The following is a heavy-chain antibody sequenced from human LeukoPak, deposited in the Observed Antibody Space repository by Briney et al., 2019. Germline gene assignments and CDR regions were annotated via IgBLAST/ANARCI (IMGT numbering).Heavy chain of an antibody. CDR1: GFTFSSYS. J-gene: IGHJ4*02. Sequence: GGSLRLSCAASGFTFSSYSMNWVRQAPGKGLEWVSSITSSSSYKYYADSVKGRFTISRDNAKNSLYLQMNSLRAEDTAVYYCSREHALGDFWGQGSLVTVSS. CDR2: ITSSSSYK. CDR3: SREHALGDF. V-gene: IGHV3-21*01. D-gene: IGHD2-2*01.